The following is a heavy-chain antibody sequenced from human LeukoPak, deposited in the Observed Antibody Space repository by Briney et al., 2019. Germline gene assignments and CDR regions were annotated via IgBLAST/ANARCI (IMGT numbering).Heavy chain of an antibody. CDR2: IYYSGST. CDR1: GGSISSSSYY. J-gene: IGHJ4*02. D-gene: IGHD3-3*01. CDR3: ARTSRESLRFLEWLAYYFDY. V-gene: IGHV4-39*01. Sequence: SETLSLTCTVSGGSISSSSYYWGWIRQPPGKGLEWIGSIYYSGSTYYNPSLKSRVTISVDTSKNQFSLKLSSVTAADTAVYYCARTSRESLRFLEWLAYYFDYWGQGTLVTVSS.